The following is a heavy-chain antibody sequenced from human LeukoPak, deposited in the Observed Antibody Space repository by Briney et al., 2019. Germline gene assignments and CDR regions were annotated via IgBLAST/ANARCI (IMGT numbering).Heavy chain of an antibody. V-gene: IGHV4-4*07. CDR3: ARGRGSGSYREFDP. CDR1: GGSISSYY. J-gene: IGHJ5*02. D-gene: IGHD3-10*01. Sequence: SETLSLTCTVSGGSISSYYWSWIRQPAGKGLEWIGRIYNGGIITYNPSLKSRVTMSIDTSNNQFSLRLRFVTAADTAVYYCARGRGSGSYREFDPWGQGTLVTVSS. CDR2: IYNGGII.